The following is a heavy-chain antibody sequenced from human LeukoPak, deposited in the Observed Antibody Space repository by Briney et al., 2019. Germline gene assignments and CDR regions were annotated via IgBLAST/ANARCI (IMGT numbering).Heavy chain of an antibody. J-gene: IGHJ4*02. V-gene: IGHV1-2*06. Sequence: ASVQVSCQASGYTFTNYHMHWVRQAPGQGLEWMGRIYPSSGGTNYAQKFQGRITLTTDTSINTAYMELSRLRFDDTAVYYCARDLPFEDWGQGTLVTVSS. CDR3: ARDLPFED. D-gene: IGHD2/OR15-2a*01. CDR1: GYTFTNYH. CDR2: IYPSSGGT.